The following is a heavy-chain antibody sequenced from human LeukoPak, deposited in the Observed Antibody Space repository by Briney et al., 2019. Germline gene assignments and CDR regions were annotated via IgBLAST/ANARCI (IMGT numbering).Heavy chain of an antibody. CDR1: GFSLSTSGVG. J-gene: IGHJ4*02. CDR3: AQYYDYVWGSYRHQNYFDY. D-gene: IGHD3-16*02. CDR2: IYWNDDK. Sequence: SGPTLVKPTQTLTLTCTFSGFSLSTSGVGVGWIRQPPGKALEWLALIYWNDDKRYSPSLKSRLTITKDTSKNQVVLTMTNMDPVDTATYYGAQYYDYVWGSYRHQNYFDYWGQGTLVTVSS. V-gene: IGHV2-5*01.